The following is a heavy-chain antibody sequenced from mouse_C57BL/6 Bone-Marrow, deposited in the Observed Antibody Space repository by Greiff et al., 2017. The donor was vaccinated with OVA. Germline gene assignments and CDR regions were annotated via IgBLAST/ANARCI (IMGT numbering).Heavy chain of an antibody. CDR1: GYTFTDYN. CDR2: INPNNGGT. CDR3: ARGGSSLYAMDY. V-gene: IGHV1-18*01. Sequence: LVKPGASVKIPCKASGYTFTDYNMDWVKQSHGKSLEWIGDINPNNGGTIYNQKFKGKATLTVDKSSSTAYMELRSLTSEDTAVYYCARGGSSLYAMDYWGQGTSVTVSS. J-gene: IGHJ4*01. D-gene: IGHD1-1*01.